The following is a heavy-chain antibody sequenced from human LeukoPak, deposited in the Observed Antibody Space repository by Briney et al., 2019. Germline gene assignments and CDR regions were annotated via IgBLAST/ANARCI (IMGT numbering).Heavy chain of an antibody. CDR1: GLTYRNYY. V-gene: IGHV3-11*03. CDR2: ISDDGSYA. CDR3: ARTRGRGPGGHFDD. Sequence: GGTLRLSCAASGLTYRNYYFSWVRQAPGKGLEWISYISDDGSYANYADSVRGRFTISRDNPKNSLLLQMNSVRVKDTSVYSCARTRGRGPGGHFDDWCQGTLVVVSS. J-gene: IGHJ4*02. D-gene: IGHD3-10*01.